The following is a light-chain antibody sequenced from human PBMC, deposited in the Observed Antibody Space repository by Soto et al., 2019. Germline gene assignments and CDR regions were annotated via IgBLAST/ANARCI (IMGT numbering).Light chain of an antibody. CDR3: QQRSNWPPF. J-gene: IGKJ3*01. CDR1: QSVSSY. V-gene: IGKV3-11*01. Sequence: EIVLTQSPATLSLSPGERATLSCRASQSVSSYLAWYQQKPGQAPRLLIYDASNRATGIPARFSGSGSGTDFTLTISGLEPEDFAVYYCQQRSNWPPFFGPGTKVDIK. CDR2: DAS.